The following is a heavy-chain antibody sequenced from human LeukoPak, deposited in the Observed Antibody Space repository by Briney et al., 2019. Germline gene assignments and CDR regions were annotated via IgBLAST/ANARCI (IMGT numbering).Heavy chain of an antibody. D-gene: IGHD3-10*01. CDR1: GGSISSYY. J-gene: IGHJ4*02. V-gene: IGHV4-59*08. CDR3: ATLWGSGSYNPDY. CDR2: IYYSGST. Sequence: SETLSLTCTVSGGSISSYYWSWIQQPPGKGLEWIGYIYYSGSTNYNPSLKSRVTISVDTSKNQFSLKLSSVTAADTAVYYCATLWGSGSYNPDYWGQGTLVTVSS.